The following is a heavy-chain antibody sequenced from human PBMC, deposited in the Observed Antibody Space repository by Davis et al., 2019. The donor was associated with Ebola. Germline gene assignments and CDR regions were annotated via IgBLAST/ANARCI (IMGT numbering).Heavy chain of an antibody. CDR2: INPNSGGT. Sequence: ASVKVSCKASGYTFTGYYMHWVRQAPGQGLEWMGWINPNSGGTNYAQKLQGRVTMTTDTSTSTAYMELRSLRSDDTAVYYCARDHRVSSSWYYYYYGMDVWGQGTTVTVSS. CDR1: GYTFTGYY. CDR3: ARDHRVSSSWYYYYYGMDV. J-gene: IGHJ6*02. V-gene: IGHV1-2*02. D-gene: IGHD6-13*01.